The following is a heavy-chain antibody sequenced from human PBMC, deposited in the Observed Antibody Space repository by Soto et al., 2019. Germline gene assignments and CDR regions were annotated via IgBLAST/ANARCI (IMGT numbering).Heavy chain of an antibody. D-gene: IGHD2-15*01. CDR1: GGSISSDY. J-gene: IGHJ5*02. CDR2: VYYRGST. V-gene: IGHV4-59*01. Sequence: SETLSLTCSVSGGSISSDYWSWIRQPPGKGLEWIGYVYYRGSTNYNPSLKSRVTTSVDTSKNQFSLTLSSVTAADTAVYYCARAGGYCDGGNCFNWFDPWGKGTLVTVSS. CDR3: ARAGGYCDGGNCFNWFDP.